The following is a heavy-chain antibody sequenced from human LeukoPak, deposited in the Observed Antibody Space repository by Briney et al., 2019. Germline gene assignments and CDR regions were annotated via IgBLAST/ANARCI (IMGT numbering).Heavy chain of an antibody. CDR1: GFTFSSYA. V-gene: IGHV3-23*01. J-gene: IGHJ4*02. CDR3: AKESPYAVGGTGRFYYFDY. D-gene: IGHD1-26*01. CDR2: IGNSGRT. Sequence: TGGSLRLSCAASGFTFSSYAISWVRQAPGKGLEWVSAIGNSGRTYYTDSVRGRFTISRDNTNNTLHLQMNSLRAEDTAVYYCAKESPYAVGGTGRFYYFDYWGQGALVTVSS.